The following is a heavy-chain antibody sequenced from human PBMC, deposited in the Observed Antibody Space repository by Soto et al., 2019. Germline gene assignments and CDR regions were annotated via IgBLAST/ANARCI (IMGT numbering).Heavy chain of an antibody. J-gene: IGHJ6*02. CDR1: GYTFTSYG. CDR2: ISAYNGNT. V-gene: IGHV1-18*01. CDR3: ASPVVVVAATLYYYYGMDV. Sequence: QVQLVQSGAEVKKPGASVKVSCKASGYTFTSYGISWVRQAPGQGLEWMGWISAYNGNTNYAQKLQGRVTMTTDTSPDTAYMELRSRRSDDAAVYYCASPVVVVAATLYYYYGMDVWGQGTTVTVSS. D-gene: IGHD2-15*01.